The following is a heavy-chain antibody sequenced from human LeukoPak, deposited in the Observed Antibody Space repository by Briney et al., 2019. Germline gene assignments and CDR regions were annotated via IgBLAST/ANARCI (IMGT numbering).Heavy chain of an antibody. CDR1: GFTFGDYA. CDR2: IRSKAYGGTT. J-gene: IGHJ4*02. D-gene: IGHD2-2*01. CDR3: PRAYCSSTSCYYDFAY. Sequence: GGSLRLSCTASGFTFGDYAMSWVRQAPGKGLEWVGFIRSKAYGGTTEYAASVKGRFTISRDDSKSIAYLQMNSLKTEDTAVSYCPRAYCSSTSCYYDFAYWAKGTLVTVSS. V-gene: IGHV3-49*04.